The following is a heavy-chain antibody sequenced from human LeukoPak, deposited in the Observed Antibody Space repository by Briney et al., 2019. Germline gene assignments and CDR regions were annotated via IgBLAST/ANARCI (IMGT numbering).Heavy chain of an antibody. CDR1: GGTFSSYA. V-gene: IGHV1-69*06. J-gene: IGHJ4*02. CDR3: ARGLDSSGWYGPDY. D-gene: IGHD6-19*01. Sequence: SVKVSCKASGGTFSSYAISCVRQAPGQGLEWMGGIIPIFGTANYAQKFQGRVTITADKSTSTAYMELSSLRSEDTAVYYCARGLDSSGWYGPDYWGQGTLVTVSS. CDR2: IIPIFGTA.